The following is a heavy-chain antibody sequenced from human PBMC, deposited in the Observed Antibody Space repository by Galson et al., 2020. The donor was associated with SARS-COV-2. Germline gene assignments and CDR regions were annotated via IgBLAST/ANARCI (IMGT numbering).Heavy chain of an antibody. J-gene: IGHJ5*02. CDR3: ARGHESLYYDILTGYYPKGLDH. CDR2: IYSSGST. Sequence: ASETLSLTCTVSGGSISSYYWSWIRQPPGKGLEWIGYIYSSGSTNNNPSLKSRVTISVDTSNNHFSLRLTSVTAADTAVDYCARGHESLYYDILTGYYPKGLDHWGQGTLVTVSS. D-gene: IGHD3-9*01. CDR1: GGSISSYY. V-gene: IGHV4-59*01.